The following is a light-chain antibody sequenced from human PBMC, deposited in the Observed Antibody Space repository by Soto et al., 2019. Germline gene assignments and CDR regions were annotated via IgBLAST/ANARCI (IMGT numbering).Light chain of an antibody. J-gene: IGLJ1*01. CDR1: NIGSKS. CDR2: DDS. V-gene: IGLV3-21*02. CDR3: QVWDSSSDHYV. Sequence: SYELTQPPSVSVAPGQTARITCGGNNIGSKSVHWYQQEPGQAPVLVVYDDSDRPSGIPERFSGSNSGNTATLTISRVEDGDEADYYCQVWDSSSDHYVFGTGNKVTVL.